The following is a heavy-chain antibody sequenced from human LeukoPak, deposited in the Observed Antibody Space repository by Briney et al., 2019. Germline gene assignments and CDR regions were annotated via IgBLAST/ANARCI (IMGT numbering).Heavy chain of an antibody. CDR1: GGSIRSSNW. Sequence: PSETLSLTCAVSGGSIRSSNWWSLVRQRPGKGLEWIGEIYHSGSTNYNPSLKSRVTISVDKSKNQFSLRLSSVTAADTAVYYCARTIYYGSGNSHWGQGTLVTVSS. V-gene: IGHV4-4*02. CDR2: IYHSGST. CDR3: ARTIYYGSGNSH. J-gene: IGHJ4*02. D-gene: IGHD3-10*01.